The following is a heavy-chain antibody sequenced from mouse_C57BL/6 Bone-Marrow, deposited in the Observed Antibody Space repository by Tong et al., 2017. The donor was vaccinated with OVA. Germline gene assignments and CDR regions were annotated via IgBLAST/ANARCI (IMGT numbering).Heavy chain of an antibody. CDR3: ARRDCHYYAMDY. J-gene: IGHJ4*01. Sequence: VQLQESGPGLVAPSQSLSITCTVSGFSLTSYGVHWVRQPPGKGLEWLGVIWSGVHTDYNAAFISRLSISKDNSKSQVFFKMNSLQANDTAIYYCARRDCHYYAMDYWGQGTSVTVSS. V-gene: IGHV2-2*02. CDR1: GFSLTSYG. CDR2: IWSGVHT.